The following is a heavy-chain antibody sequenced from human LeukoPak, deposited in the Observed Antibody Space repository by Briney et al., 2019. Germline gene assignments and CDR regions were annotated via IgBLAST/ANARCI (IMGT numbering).Heavy chain of an antibody. V-gene: IGHV3-30*18. CDR3: AKDARRTILDY. Sequence: GESLRLSCAASGFTFSSYGMHWVRQAPGKGREWVAVISYDGSNKYYADSVKGRFTISRDNSKNTLYLQMNSLRAEDTAVYYCAKDARRTILDYWGQGTLVTVFS. CDR1: GFTFSSYG. D-gene: IGHD4/OR15-4a*01. J-gene: IGHJ4*02. CDR2: ISYDGSNK.